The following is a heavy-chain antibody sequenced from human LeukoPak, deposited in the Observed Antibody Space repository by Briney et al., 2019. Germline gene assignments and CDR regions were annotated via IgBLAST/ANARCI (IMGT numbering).Heavy chain of an antibody. CDR1: GGSISSSSYY. D-gene: IGHD5-18*01. V-gene: IGHV4-39*01. J-gene: IGHJ5*02. CDR3: AKGYSYALFDP. Sequence: SETLSLTCTVSGGSISSSSYYWGWIRQPPGKGLEWIGSIYYSGSTYYNPSLKSRVTISVDTSKNQFSLKLSSVTAADTAVYYCAKGYSYALFDPWGQGTLVTVSS. CDR2: IYYSGST.